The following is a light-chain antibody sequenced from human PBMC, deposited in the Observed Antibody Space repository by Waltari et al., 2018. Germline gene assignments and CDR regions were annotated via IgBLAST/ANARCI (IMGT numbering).Light chain of an antibody. CDR1: QSVNNNY. J-gene: IGKJ1*01. V-gene: IGKV3-20*01. Sequence: EIVLTQSPGTLSLSPGERATLSCRASQSVNNNYLAWYQQKPGQAPRLLIYGASSRATVIPDRFSGSGSGTDFTLTISRLEPEDFAVYYCHQYGSSPTFGQGTKVEIK. CDR2: GAS. CDR3: HQYGSSPT.